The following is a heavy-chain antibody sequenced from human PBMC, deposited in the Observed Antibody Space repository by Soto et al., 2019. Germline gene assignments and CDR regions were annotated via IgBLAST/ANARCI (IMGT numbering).Heavy chain of an antibody. V-gene: IGHV3-23*01. CDR2: ISGSGGNT. CDR3: AKGHRQNMVRPHTFEN. D-gene: IGHD3-10*01. CDR1: GVTFIGFA. J-gene: IGHJ4*02. Sequence: GSLRLPCAASGVTFIGFARSWVRQAPGKGLEWVSAISGSGGNTYYADSVKGRFTISRDNSKNTLYLQMNSLRAEDTAVYYCAKGHRQNMVRPHTFENWGQGTLVNVSS.